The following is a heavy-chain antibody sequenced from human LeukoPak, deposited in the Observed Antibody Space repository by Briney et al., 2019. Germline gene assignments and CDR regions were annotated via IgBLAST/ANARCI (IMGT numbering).Heavy chain of an antibody. J-gene: IGHJ6*02. CDR2: IKQDGSEK. D-gene: IGHD4-17*01. Sequence: GGSLRLSCAASGFTFSSYWMSWVRQAPGKGLEWVANIKQDGSEKYYVDSVKGRLTISRDNAKNSLYLQMNSLRAEDTAVYYCARDQYGDYYYYYGMDVWGQGTTVTVSS. V-gene: IGHV3-7*01. CDR1: GFTFSSYW. CDR3: ARDQYGDYYYYYGMDV.